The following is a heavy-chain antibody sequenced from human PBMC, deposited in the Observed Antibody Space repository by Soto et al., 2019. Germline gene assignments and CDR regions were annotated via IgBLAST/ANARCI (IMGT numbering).Heavy chain of an antibody. D-gene: IGHD1-7*01. V-gene: IGHV4-59*02. Sequence: SETLSLTCSVSGASVSSYYWSWVRQPPGKGLEWIGYIYYIGAYNYNPSLKSRVTISVDTSKNQFSLKLTSVTAADTAVYYCARTPETRDWLDTSGQGTLVTVS. CDR3: ARTPETRDWLDT. CDR1: GASVSSYY. J-gene: IGHJ5*02. CDR2: IYYIGAY.